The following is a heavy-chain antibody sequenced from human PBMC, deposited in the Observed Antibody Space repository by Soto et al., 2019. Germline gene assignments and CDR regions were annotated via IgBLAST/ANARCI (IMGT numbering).Heavy chain of an antibody. CDR2: MNPNSGNT. D-gene: IGHD3-10*01. CDR3: ARVPRITMVRGVQIHNGFDP. Sequence: QVQLVQSGAEVKKPGASVKVSCKASGYTFTSYDINWVRQATGQGLEWMGWMNPNSGNTGYAQKFQGRVTMTRNTSISTAYMELSSLRSEDTAVYYCARVPRITMVRGVQIHNGFDPWGQGTLVTVSS. V-gene: IGHV1-8*01. J-gene: IGHJ5*02. CDR1: GYTFTSYD.